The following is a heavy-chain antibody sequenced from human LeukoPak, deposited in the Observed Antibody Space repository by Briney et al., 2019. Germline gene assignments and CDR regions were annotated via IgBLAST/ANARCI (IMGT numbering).Heavy chain of an antibody. D-gene: IGHD2/OR15-2a*01. CDR1: GFTVNTYD. J-gene: IGHJ4*02. CDR2: FGISGTI. CDR3: AGYGFYPY. V-gene: IGHV3-48*01. Sequence: GGSLRLSGAASGFTVNTYDMHWVRQAPGQGPEWIAYFGISGTIYYADSVRGRFTIPRDNARNSLFLQMNSLRIDDTAIDYCAGYGFYPYWGQGTPVTVSS.